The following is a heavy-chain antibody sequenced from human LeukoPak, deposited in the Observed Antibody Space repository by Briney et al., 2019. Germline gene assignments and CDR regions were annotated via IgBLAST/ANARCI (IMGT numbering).Heavy chain of an antibody. D-gene: IGHD1-7*01. CDR1: GFTFSSYA. CDR3: AKEQRDWNYGVFDY. Sequence: SGGSLRLSCAASGFTFSSYAMSWVRQAPGKGLECISGFSGSGGSTYYADSVKGRFTISRDNSKNMLYLQMNSLRAEDTAEYYCAKEQRDWNYGVFDYWGQGTQVTVSS. CDR2: FSGSGGST. J-gene: IGHJ4*02. V-gene: IGHV3-23*01.